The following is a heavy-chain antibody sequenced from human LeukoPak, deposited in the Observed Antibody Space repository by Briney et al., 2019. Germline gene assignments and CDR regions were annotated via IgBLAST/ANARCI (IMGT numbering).Heavy chain of an antibody. Sequence: ASVKVSCKVSGYTLTELSMHWVRQAPGKGLGWMGGFDPEDGETIYAQKFQGRVTMTEDTSTDTAYMELSSLRSEDTAVYYCATDRYCSGGSCYSGVDWFDPWGQGTLVTVSS. CDR1: GYTLTELS. CDR3: ATDRYCSGGSCYSGVDWFDP. J-gene: IGHJ5*02. D-gene: IGHD2-15*01. V-gene: IGHV1-24*01. CDR2: FDPEDGET.